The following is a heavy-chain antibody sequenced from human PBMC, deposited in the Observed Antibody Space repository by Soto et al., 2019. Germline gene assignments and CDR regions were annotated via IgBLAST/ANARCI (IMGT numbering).Heavy chain of an antibody. D-gene: IGHD3-22*01. CDR3: AKVPWDSSGYTYWYFAL. V-gene: IGHV3-23*01. Sequence: EVQLLESGGGLVQPGESLRLSCAASGFTFSSYAMGWVRQAPAKGLEWVSGISGSGSSTYYADSVKGRFTISRDNSKNTLYLQMNSLRAEDTAVYYCAKVPWDSSGYTYWYFALWGRGTLVTVSS. CDR2: ISGSGSST. J-gene: IGHJ2*01. CDR1: GFTFSSYA.